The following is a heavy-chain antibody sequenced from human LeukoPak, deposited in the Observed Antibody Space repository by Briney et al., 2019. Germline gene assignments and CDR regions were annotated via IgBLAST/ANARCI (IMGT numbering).Heavy chain of an antibody. CDR1: GLILRIYS. CDR2: SSSVKNYV. J-gene: IGHJ4*02. D-gene: IGHD6-13*01. Sequence: PGGPLSLSCAPSGLILRIYSMIWLPHAPGKGLESVSSSSSVKNYVYYTDSARGRFTISRDNAKNSLYLQMDSLRAEDTAVYYCAGETDSSEFDYWGQGGLVTVSS. CDR3: AGETDSSEFDY. V-gene: IGHV3-21*01.